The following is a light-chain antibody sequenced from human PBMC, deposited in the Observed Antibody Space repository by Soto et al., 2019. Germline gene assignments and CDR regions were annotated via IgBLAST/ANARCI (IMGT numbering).Light chain of an antibody. CDR1: QSVSSN. J-gene: IGKJ1*01. CDR2: GAS. CDR3: QQYNKRPRT. V-gene: IGKV3-15*01. Sequence: EIVMTQAPATLSVSPGERATLSCRASQSVSSNLAWYQQRPGQAPRLLIYGASTRAIGVPARFDGRGSGTDFTLTISSLQSGDFAGDYCQQYNKRPRTFGQGTKVEMK.